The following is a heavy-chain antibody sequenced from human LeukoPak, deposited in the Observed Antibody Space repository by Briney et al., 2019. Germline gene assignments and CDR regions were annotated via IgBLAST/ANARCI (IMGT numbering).Heavy chain of an antibody. D-gene: IGHD2-2*01. CDR1: GGTFISYA. CDR3: ASRLYCSNTRCRNFPFAY. V-gene: IGHV1-69*13. Sequence: SVKVSCKASGGTFISYAINWVRQAPGQGLEWMGGIIPIFGTANYEQKFQDRVTITADESTSTAYMELSSLRSEDTAKYYCASRLYCSNTRCRNFPFAYWGQGTLVTVSS. J-gene: IGHJ4*02. CDR2: IIPIFGTA.